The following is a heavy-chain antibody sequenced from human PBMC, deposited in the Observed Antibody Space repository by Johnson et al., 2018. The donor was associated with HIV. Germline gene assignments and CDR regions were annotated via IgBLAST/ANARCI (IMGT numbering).Heavy chain of an antibody. Sequence: VQLVESGGGLVPPGGSLRLSCAASGFTFDDYAMHWVRHAPRKGLVWASGISWNSGSIGYADPVKGRFTISRDNAKNSLYLQMNSLRAEDTALYYCAKDASTLGGDAFDIWGQGTMVTVSS. V-gene: IGHV3-9*01. CDR1: GFTFDDYA. D-gene: IGHD3-16*01. CDR3: AKDASTLGGDAFDI. CDR2: ISWNSGSI. J-gene: IGHJ3*02.